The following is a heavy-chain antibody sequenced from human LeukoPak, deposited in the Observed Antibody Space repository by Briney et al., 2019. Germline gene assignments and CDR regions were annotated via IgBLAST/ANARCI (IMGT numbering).Heavy chain of an antibody. J-gene: IGHJ4*02. CDR3: ARSEYSVSPLSR. Sequence: SETLSLTCTVSGDSITSDSFFWSWIRRAAGKGLEWIGHIHTTGSANYNPSLKSRVTISLDTSKNQVSLTLTSVTAADTAMYYCARSEYSVSPLSRWGQGTLVTVSS. CDR2: IHTTGSA. CDR1: GDSITSDSFF. V-gene: IGHV4-61*09. D-gene: IGHD5/OR15-5a*01.